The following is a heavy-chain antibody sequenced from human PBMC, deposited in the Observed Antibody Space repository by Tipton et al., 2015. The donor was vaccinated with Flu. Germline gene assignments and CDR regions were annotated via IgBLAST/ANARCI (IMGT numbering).Heavy chain of an antibody. V-gene: IGHV4-4*07. CDR1: GGSIDNYF. Sequence: GLVKPSETLSLTCIVSGGSIDNYFWTWIRKPAGRGLEWIGRIYTTGSVNYNPSLRGRVTIAGDTSRNHFSLQLTSVTAADTAVYFCARSPSYSGSGIYPYYFDDWGQGTLVTVAP. CDR2: IYTTGSV. J-gene: IGHJ4*02. CDR3: ARSPSYSGSGIYPYYFDD. D-gene: IGHD3-10*01.